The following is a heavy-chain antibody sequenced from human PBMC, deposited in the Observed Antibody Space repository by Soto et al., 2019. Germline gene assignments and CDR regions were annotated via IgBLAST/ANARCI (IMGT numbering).Heavy chain of an antibody. J-gene: IGHJ5*02. Sequence: SETLSLTCTVSGDSISSGANYWSWIRQHPGKGLEWIGYVYYSGIAYYNPSLKSRVSISVDTSKNQFSLKLSSVTAADTALYYCARDGLRPRANWFDPWGQGILVTVSS. CDR3: ARDGLRPRANWFDP. CDR2: VYYSGIA. V-gene: IGHV4-31*03. CDR1: GDSISSGANY. D-gene: IGHD5-12*01.